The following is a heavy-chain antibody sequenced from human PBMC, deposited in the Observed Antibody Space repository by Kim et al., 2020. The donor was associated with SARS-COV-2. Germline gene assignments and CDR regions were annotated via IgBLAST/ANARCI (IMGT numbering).Heavy chain of an antibody. CDR2: IGGSGGTT. V-gene: IGHV3-23*01. CDR1: GFTFSRFA. J-gene: IGHJ3*02. CDR3: AKVVSGGYVGTDPFDI. Sequence: GGSLRLSCATSGFTFSRFAMNWVRQAPGKGLEWVSAIGGSGGTTYYAESVKDRFTISRDNSKNTVFLQMRSLRVEDTAVYYCAKVVSGGYVGTDPFDILG. D-gene: IGHD1-26*01.